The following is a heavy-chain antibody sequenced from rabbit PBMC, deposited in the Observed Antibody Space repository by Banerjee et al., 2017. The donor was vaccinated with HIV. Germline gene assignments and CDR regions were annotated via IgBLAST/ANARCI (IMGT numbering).Heavy chain of an antibody. J-gene: IGHJ4*01. CDR1: GFDFSSYG. CDR2: IYANTGGST. CDR3: ARETNDGWGHFNL. D-gene: IGHD4-1*01. Sequence: QEQLEESGGDLVQPEGSLTLTCKASGFDFSSYGVSWVRQAPGKGLEWIAFIYANTGGSTYYASWAKGRFTISKTSSTTVTLQMTSLTAADTATYFCARETNDGWGHFNLWGPGTLVTVS. V-gene: IGHV1S45*01.